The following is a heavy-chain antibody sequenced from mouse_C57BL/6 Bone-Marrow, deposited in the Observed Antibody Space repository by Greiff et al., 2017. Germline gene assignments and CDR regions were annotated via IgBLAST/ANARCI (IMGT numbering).Heavy chain of an antibody. Sequence: VQLQQPGAELVKPGASVKLSCKASGYTFTSYWMHWVKQRPGQGLEWIGMIHPNSGSTNYNEKFKSKATLTVDKSSSTAYMQLSSLTSEDSAVYYCARRRIYYYGSSDYAMDYWGQGTSVTVSS. J-gene: IGHJ4*01. V-gene: IGHV1-64*01. CDR1: GYTFTSYW. D-gene: IGHD1-1*01. CDR3: ARRRIYYYGSSDYAMDY. CDR2: IHPNSGST.